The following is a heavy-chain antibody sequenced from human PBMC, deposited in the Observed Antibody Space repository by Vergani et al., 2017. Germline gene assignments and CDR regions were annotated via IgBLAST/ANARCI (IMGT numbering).Heavy chain of an antibody. D-gene: IGHD6-13*01. CDR2: INPSGGST. CDR3: ARGAQAAAAGRTLNWFDP. V-gene: IGHV1-46*03. CDR1: GYTFTSYY. Sequence: QVQLVQSGAEVKKPGASVKVSCKASGYTFTSYYMHWVRQAPGQGLEWMGIINPSGGSTSYAQKFQGRVTMTRDTSTSTVYMELSRLRSEDTAVYYCARGAQAAAAGRTLNWFDPWGQGTLVTVSS. J-gene: IGHJ5*02.